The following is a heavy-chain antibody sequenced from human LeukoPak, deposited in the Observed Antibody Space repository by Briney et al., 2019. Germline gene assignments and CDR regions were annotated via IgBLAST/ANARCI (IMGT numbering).Heavy chain of an antibody. CDR3: ARGARHCSGGSCYTNWYFDL. Sequence: ASVKVSCKASGYTFTSYGISWVRQAPGQGLEGMGWISAYNGNTNYAQKLQGRVTMTTDTSTSTAYMELRSLRSDDTAVYYCARGARHCSGGSCYTNWYFDLWGRGTLVTVSS. J-gene: IGHJ2*01. CDR1: GYTFTSYG. V-gene: IGHV1-18*01. D-gene: IGHD2-15*01. CDR2: ISAYNGNT.